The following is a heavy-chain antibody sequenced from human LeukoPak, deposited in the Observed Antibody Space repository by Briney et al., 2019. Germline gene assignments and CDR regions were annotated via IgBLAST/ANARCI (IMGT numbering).Heavy chain of an antibody. V-gene: IGHV1-2*02. Sequence: ASVKVSCKASGYTFTGYYMHWVRQAPGQGLEWMGWINPNSGGTNYAQKFQGRVTMTRDTSISTAYMELSRLRSDDTAVYYCARDYTDTATNYYGMDVWGQGTTVTVSS. CDR1: GYTFTGYY. D-gene: IGHD5-18*01. CDR3: ARDYTDTATNYYGMDV. CDR2: INPNSGGT. J-gene: IGHJ6*02.